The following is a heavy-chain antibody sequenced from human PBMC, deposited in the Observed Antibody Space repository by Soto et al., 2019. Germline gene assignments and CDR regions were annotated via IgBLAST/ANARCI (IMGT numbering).Heavy chain of an antibody. CDR1: GGSIRSGTSY. J-gene: IGHJ4*02. D-gene: IGHD2-8*02. CDR2: IFYSGST. CDR3: ARAWWFPDH. Sequence: PSETLSLTCTVSGGSIRSGTSYWGWIRQPPGKGLEWIGSIFYSGSTYYNPSLKSRVTISVDTSKNQFTLKLSSVTAADTAVYHCARAWWFPDHWGQGILVTVSS. V-gene: IGHV4-39*01.